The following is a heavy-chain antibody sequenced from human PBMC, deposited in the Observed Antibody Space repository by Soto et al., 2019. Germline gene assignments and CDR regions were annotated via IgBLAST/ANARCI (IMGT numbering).Heavy chain of an antibody. J-gene: IGHJ4*02. D-gene: IGHD3-10*01. V-gene: IGHV1-69*02. CDR2: VNPILSMS. Sequence: QVQLVQSGAEVKRPGSSVKVSCKASGDTFNFYSINWVRQAPGVGLEWVGRVNPILSMSNYAQRLQGRVTMTADKSTSTAYMELRSLRSEATAIYYCASSYGSGYRAFDYWGQGALVTVSS. CDR3: ASSYGSGYRAFDY. CDR1: GDTFNFYS.